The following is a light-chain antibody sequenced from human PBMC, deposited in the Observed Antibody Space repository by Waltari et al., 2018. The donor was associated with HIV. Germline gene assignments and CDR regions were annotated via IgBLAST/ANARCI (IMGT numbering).Light chain of an antibody. V-gene: IGKV3-15*01. J-gene: IGKJ1*01. CDR2: GTS. CDR3: HHYNNWRET. Sequence: ELLMTQSPATLSVSPGERATLSCRASQSVNSNLAWYQQKPGQTPRLLIYGTSTRATDIPARFSGSGSGTECTLTISSLQSEDVAVYYCHHYNNWRETFGQGTKVEIK. CDR1: QSVNSN.